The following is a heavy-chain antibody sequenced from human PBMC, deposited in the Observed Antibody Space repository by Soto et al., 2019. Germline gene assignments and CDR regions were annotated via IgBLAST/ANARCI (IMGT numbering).Heavy chain of an antibody. D-gene: IGHD6-19*01. CDR1: GFTVSSNY. Sequence: GGSLRLSCAASGFTVSSNYMSWVRQAPGKGLEWVSVIYSGGSTYYADSVKGSFTIYRDNSKNTLYLKMNSLRAEDTAVHYWARVVRKRGLGTGTRAVAGGWYSWDEFLFDYWGQGTLVTVSS. J-gene: IGHJ4*01. V-gene: IGHV3-66*01. CDR2: IYSGGST. CDR3: ARVVRKRGLGTGTRAVAGGWYSWDEFLFDY.